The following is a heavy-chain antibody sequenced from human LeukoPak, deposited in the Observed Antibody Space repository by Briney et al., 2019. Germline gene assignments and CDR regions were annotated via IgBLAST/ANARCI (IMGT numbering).Heavy chain of an antibody. D-gene: IGHD3-16*01. CDR3: ARGLLGDDAFDI. Sequence: PGGSLRLSCAASGFTFSSYSMNWVRQAPGKGLEWVSSISSSSSYIYYADSVKGRFTISRDNAKNSLYLQMNSLRAEDTAAYYRARGLLGDDAFDILGQGTMVNGSS. J-gene: IGHJ3*02. CDR2: ISSSSSYI. CDR1: GFTFSSYS. V-gene: IGHV3-21*01.